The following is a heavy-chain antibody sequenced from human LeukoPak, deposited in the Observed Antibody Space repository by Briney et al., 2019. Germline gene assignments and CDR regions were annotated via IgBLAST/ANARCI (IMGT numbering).Heavy chain of an antibody. J-gene: IGHJ6*03. CDR3: AIGMVRGVIGNYYYYMDV. CDR1: GGTFSSYA. Sequence: SVKVSCKASGGTFSSYAISWVRQAPGQGLEWMGGITPIFGTANYAQKLQGRVTITTDESTSTAYMELSSLRSEDTAVYYCAIGMVRGVIGNYYYYMDVWGKGTTVTVSS. V-gene: IGHV1-69*05. CDR2: ITPIFGTA. D-gene: IGHD3-10*01.